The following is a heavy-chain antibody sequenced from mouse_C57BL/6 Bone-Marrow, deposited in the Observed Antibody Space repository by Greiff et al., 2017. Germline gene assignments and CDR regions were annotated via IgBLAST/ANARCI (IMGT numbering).Heavy chain of an antibody. CDR1: GYTFTSYG. J-gene: IGHJ3*01. V-gene: IGHV1-58*01. Sequence: EVQLQQSGAELVRPGSSVKMSCKTSGYTFTSYGINWVKQRPGQGLEWIGYIYIGNGYTAYNEKFKGKATLTSDTSSSTAYMQLSSLTSEDSAIYFCSVLRAAWFAYWGQGTLVTVSA. CDR2: IYIGNGYT. D-gene: IGHD3-1*01. CDR3: SVLRAAWFAY.